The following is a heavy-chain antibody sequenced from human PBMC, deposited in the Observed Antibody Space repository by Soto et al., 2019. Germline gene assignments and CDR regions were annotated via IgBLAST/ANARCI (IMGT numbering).Heavy chain of an antibody. CDR2: IFPGDSDT. CDR3: AAGYTTGPDAFDI. CDR1: GYNFGNYW. J-gene: IGHJ3*02. Sequence: GESLKISCKGSGYNFGNYWIGWGLQRPGKGLEWMGMIFPGDSDTKNSPSLQGQITMSVDKSDSSAYLQWRSLKASDTAMYYCAAGYTTGPDAFDIWGQGTMVTVSS. D-gene: IGHD6-13*01. V-gene: IGHV5-51*01.